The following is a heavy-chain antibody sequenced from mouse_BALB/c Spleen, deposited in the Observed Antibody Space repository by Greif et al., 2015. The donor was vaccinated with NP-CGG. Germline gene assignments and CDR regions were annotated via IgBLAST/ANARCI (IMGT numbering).Heavy chain of an antibody. V-gene: IGHV1-7*01. J-gene: IGHJ2*01. Sequence: VHLVESGAELAKPGASVKMSCKASGYTFTSYWMHWVKQRPEQGLEWIGYINPSNGYTEYNQKFKDQATLTADKSSSTAYRQLSSLTSYASAVYYCERRGDYAVFDYLGQGTTLTVPS. CDR3: ERRGDYAVFDY. CDR2: INPSNGYT. CDR1: GYTFTSYW. D-gene: IGHD2-4*01.